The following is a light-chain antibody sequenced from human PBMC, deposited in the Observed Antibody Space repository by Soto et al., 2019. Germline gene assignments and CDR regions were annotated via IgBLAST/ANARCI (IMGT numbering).Light chain of an antibody. Sequence: QSALTQPASVSGSPGQSITISCTGTSSDVGSYNLVSWYQQHPGKAPKLMIYGVNKRPSGVSNRFSGSKSGNTASLTLSGLQAEDEADYYCCSYAGISTFYVFGTGTKVTVL. CDR3: CSYAGISTFYV. V-gene: IGLV2-23*02. CDR1: SSDVGSYNL. J-gene: IGLJ1*01. CDR2: GVN.